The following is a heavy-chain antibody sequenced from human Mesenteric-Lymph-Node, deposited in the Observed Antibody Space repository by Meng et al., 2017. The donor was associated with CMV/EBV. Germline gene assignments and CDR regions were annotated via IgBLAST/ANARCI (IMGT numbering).Heavy chain of an antibody. CDR3: ARVIVWGMVIQYYFDY. CDR1: GYTFTSYY. Sequence: ASVKVSCKASGYTFTSYYMHWVRQAPGQGLEWMGIINPSGGSTSYAQKFQGRVTMTRDTSTSTVYMELSSLRSEDTAVYYCARVIVWGMVIQYYFDYWGQGTLVTVSS. CDR2: INPSGGST. V-gene: IGHV1-46*01. D-gene: IGHD3-3*01. J-gene: IGHJ4*02.